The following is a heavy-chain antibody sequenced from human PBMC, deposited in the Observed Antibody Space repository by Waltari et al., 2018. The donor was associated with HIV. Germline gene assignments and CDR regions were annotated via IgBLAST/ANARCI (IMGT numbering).Heavy chain of an antibody. J-gene: IGHJ4*02. V-gene: IGHV4-34*01. Sequence: QVQLQQWGAGLLKPSATLSLTCAVYGEPFDGYYWSWIRQPPGKRLEWMGEINHRRNTNYNPSLKSRLTMSVDASNNQFSLNLNSVTAADTGVYYCARRALWLRPVYYFDYWGQGALVTVSS. CDR1: GEPFDGYY. D-gene: IGHD5-12*01. CDR2: INHRRNT. CDR3: ARRALWLRPVYYFDY.